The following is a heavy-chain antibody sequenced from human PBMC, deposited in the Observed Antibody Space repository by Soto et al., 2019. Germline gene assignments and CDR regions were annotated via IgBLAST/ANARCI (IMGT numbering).Heavy chain of an antibody. CDR3: ARDPGYSYGFDY. Sequence: GGSLRLSCAASGFTFSSYGMHWVRQAPGKGLEWVAVIWYDGSNKYYADSVKGRFTISRDNSKNTLYLQMNSLRAEDTAVYYCARDPGYSYGFDYWGQGTLVTVS. D-gene: IGHD5-18*01. CDR2: IWYDGSNK. CDR1: GFTFSSYG. V-gene: IGHV3-33*01. J-gene: IGHJ4*02.